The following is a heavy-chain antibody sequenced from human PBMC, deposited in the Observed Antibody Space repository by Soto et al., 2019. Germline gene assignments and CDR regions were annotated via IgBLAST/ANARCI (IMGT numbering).Heavy chain of an antibody. Sequence: EVQLLESGGGLVQPGGSLRLSCAASGFTFSSYAMSWVRQAPGKGLEWVSAISGSGYSTYYADSVKGRFTISRDNSKNPLYLQMNSLRAEDTAVYYCAKGGFWDPNYMDVWGKGTTVTVSS. D-gene: IGHD3-16*01. CDR1: GFTFSSYA. CDR3: AKGGFWDPNYMDV. V-gene: IGHV3-23*01. J-gene: IGHJ6*03. CDR2: ISGSGYST.